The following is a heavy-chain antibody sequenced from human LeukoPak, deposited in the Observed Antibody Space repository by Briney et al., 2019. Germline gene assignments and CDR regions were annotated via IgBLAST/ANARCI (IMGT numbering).Heavy chain of an antibody. CDR3: ARETVKYQLLFDTHYYYYYMDV. D-gene: IGHD2-2*01. J-gene: IGHJ6*03. CDR2: ISSSSDYI. CDR1: GFTFSSYS. V-gene: IGHV3-21*01. Sequence: GGSLRLSCAASGFTFSSYSMNWVRQAPGEGLEWVSSISSSSDYIYYADSVKGRFTISRDNAKNSLYLQMNSLRAEDTAVYYCARETVKYQLLFDTHYYYYYMDVWGKGTTVTVSS.